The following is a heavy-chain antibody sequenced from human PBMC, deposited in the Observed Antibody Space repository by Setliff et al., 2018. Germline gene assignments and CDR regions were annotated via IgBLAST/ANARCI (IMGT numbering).Heavy chain of an antibody. V-gene: IGHV4-61*01. CDR3: ARGGTYRYFDY. Sequence: SETLSLTCTVSGGSISGASIRSYYWSWIRQPPGKGLEFIGYVYYSGTTNYDPSLKSRVTISVDTSKNQFSMKLSSVTTADTAIYYCARGGTYRYFDYWGQGTLVTVSS. CDR2: VYYSGTT. J-gene: IGHJ4*02. CDR1: GGSISGASIRSYY.